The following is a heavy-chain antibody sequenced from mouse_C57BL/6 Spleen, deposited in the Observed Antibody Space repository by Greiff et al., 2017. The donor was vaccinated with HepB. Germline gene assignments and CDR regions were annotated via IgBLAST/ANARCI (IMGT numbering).Heavy chain of an antibody. D-gene: IGHD6-2*01. CDR1: GFTFSSYA. V-gene: IGHV5-9-1*02. J-gene: IGHJ2*01. CDR2: ISSGGDYI. CDR3: TRVSPVYFDY. Sequence: EVKVVESGEGLVKPGGSLKLSCAASGFTFSSYAMSWVRQTPEKRLEWVAYISSGGDYIYYADTVKGRFTISRDNARNTLYLQMSSLKSEDTAMYYCTRVSPVYFDYWGQGTTLTVSS.